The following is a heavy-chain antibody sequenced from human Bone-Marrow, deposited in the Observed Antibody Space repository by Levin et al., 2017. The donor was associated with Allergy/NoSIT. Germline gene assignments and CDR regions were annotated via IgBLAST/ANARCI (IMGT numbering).Heavy chain of an antibody. V-gene: IGHV3-23*01. D-gene: IGHD3-10*01. CDR3: AKEADYYGSGSYQRGANFDY. CDR1: GFTFSNYA. Sequence: PGGSLRLSCAASGFTFSNYAMSWVRQAPGKGLEWVSTISGSGGTTYYADSVKGRFTISRDNSKNTLYLQMNSLRAEDTAVYYCAKEADYYGSGSYQRGANFDYWGQGTLVTVSS. J-gene: IGHJ4*02. CDR2: ISGSGGTT.